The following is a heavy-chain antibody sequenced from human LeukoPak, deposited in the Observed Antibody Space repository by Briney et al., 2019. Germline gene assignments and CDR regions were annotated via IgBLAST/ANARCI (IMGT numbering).Heavy chain of an antibody. CDR2: LIPSGADT. D-gene: IGHD5-24*01. CDR1: GFTFTNYA. J-gene: IGHJ3*02. CDR3: ARRAYNWGAFDI. V-gene: IGHV3-23*01. Sequence: GGSLRLSCAASGFTFTNYAMNWVRQAPGKGLEWVSTLIPSGADTYYADSVKGRFTISRDISKNTLYLQMNSLRAEDTAVYYCARRAYNWGAFDIWGQGTMVTVSS.